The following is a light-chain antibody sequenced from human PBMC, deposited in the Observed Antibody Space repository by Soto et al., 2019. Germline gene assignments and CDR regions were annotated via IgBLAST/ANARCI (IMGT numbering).Light chain of an antibody. Sequence: EIVMTESPATLSVSPGERASLSCRASQSVSSNLAWYQQKPGQAPRLLIYGASTRATGIPDRFSGSGSGTDFTLTISRLEPEDFAVYYCQHYGSSPVSVTFGPGTKVDI. J-gene: IGKJ3*01. V-gene: IGKV3-20*01. CDR1: QSVSSN. CDR3: QHYGSSPVSVT. CDR2: GAS.